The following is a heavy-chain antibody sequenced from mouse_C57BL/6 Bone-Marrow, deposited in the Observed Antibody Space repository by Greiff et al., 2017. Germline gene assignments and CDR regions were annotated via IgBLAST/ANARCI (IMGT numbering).Heavy chain of an antibody. CDR1: GYTFTSYG. J-gene: IGHJ3*01. D-gene: IGHD2-10*02. CDR3: AREGWYGNFFAY. Sequence: QVQLQQSGAELARPGASVKLSCKASGYTFTSYGISWVKQRTGQGLEWIGEIYPRSGNTYYNEKFKGKATLTADKSSSTAYMELRSLTSEDSAVYVCAREGWYGNFFAYWGQGTLVTVSA. V-gene: IGHV1-81*01. CDR2: IYPRSGNT.